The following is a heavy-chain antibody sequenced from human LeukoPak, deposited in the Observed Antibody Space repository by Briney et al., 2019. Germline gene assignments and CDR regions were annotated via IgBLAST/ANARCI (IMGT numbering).Heavy chain of an antibody. CDR3: XXXXXXDXWSGRFEY. CDR2: LNWNSAFK. CDR1: GFTFDDYA. D-gene: IGHD3-3*01. J-gene: IGHJ4*02. Sequence: GGSLRLSCAASGFTFDDYAMHWVRQAPGKGLEWVSGLNWNSAFKGYADSVKGRFTISRDNAKNSLYLQMNSLRAEDTALYYCXXXXXXDXWSGRFEYWGQGTLVTVSS. V-gene: IGHV3-9*01.